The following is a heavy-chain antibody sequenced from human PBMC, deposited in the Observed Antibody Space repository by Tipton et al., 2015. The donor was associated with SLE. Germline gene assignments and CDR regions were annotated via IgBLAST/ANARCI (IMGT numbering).Heavy chain of an antibody. CDR1: GGSISSSSYY. D-gene: IGHD2-15*01. J-gene: IGHJ1*01. CDR3: ARSLGYCSGGNCYEYFQH. V-gene: IGHV4-39*07. CDR2: IYYSGST. Sequence: TLSLTCTVSGGSISSSSYYWGWIRQPPGKGLEWIGSIYYSGSTYYNPSLKSRVTISVDTSKNQFSLKLSSVTAADTAVYYCARSLGYCSGGNCYEYFQHWGLGTLVPVSS.